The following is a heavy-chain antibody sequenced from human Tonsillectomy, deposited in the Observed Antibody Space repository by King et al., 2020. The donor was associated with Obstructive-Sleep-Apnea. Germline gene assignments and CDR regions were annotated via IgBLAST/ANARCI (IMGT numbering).Heavy chain of an antibody. CDR2: IYSGGST. D-gene: IGHD6-13*01. CDR1: GLTVSGNY. CDR3: VRVVFPPGSRSSWYYFDY. V-gene: IGHV3-66*01. J-gene: IGHJ4*02. Sequence: VQLVESGGGLVQPGGSLRLSCAVSGLTVSGNYMSWVRQAPGKGLEWVSVIYSGGSTYYADSVKGRFTISRDNSKNVLYLQMNSLRAQDTAVYYCVRVVFPPGSRSSWYYFDYWGQGTLVTVSS.